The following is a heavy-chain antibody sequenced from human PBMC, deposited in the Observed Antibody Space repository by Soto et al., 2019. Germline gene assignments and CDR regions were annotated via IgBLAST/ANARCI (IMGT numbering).Heavy chain of an antibody. CDR2: TYYRSKWYN. J-gene: IGHJ3*01. CDR3: ARVPNPFRLKIGYEDAYES. Sequence: SQTLSLTCAISGDSVSSNSAAWNWIRQSPSRGLEWLGRTYYRSKWYNDYAVSVKSRITINPDTSKNQFSLQLNSVTPEDTAVYYCARVPNPFRLKIGYEDAYESWGQGTMVTVSS. D-gene: IGHD5-12*01. CDR1: GDSVSSNSAA. V-gene: IGHV6-1*01.